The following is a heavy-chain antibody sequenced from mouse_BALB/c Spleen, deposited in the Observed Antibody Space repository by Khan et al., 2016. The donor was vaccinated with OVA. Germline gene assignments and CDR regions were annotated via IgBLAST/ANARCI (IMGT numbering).Heavy chain of an antibody. V-gene: IGHV9-4*02. J-gene: IGHJ4*01. CDR2: INTHSGVP. CDR3: ARGGAAYYRNDGGAMEY. CDR1: GYTFTTAG. Sequence: QIQLVQSGPELKKPGETVRISCKASGYTFTTAGMQWVQKMPGKGLKWIGWINTHSGVPKYAEDFKGRFAFSLVTSASTAYLQRTNLKNEDTATYFCARGGAAYYRNDGGAMEYWGQGTSDTVSS. D-gene: IGHD2-14*01.